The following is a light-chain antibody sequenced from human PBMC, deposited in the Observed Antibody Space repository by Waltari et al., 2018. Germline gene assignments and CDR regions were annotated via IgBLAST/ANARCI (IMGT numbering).Light chain of an antibody. CDR3: AAWDDSLNGHLI. V-gene: IGLV1-44*01. Sequence: QSVLTQPPSASGTPGQRGPISCSWSTSHIGVHTAYGYQHPPGTAPKLLSYGNNHRPSGVPDRFSGSKSGTSASLAISGLQSEDEADYDCAAWDDSLNGHLIFGGGTKLTVL. CDR2: GNN. J-gene: IGLJ2*01. CDR1: TSHIGVHT.